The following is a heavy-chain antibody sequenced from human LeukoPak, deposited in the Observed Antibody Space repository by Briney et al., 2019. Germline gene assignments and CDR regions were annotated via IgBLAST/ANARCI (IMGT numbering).Heavy chain of an antibody. J-gene: IGHJ6*02. CDR2: ISYDGSNK. D-gene: IGHD2-2*01. CDR1: GFTVSSNY. Sequence: PGGSLRLSCAASGFTVSSNYMSWVRQAPGKGLEWVAVISYDGSNKYYADSVKGRFTISRDNSKNTLYLQMNSLRAEDTAVYYCAKDAGYCSSTSCAYYYYYGMDVWGQGTTVTVSS. V-gene: IGHV3-30*18. CDR3: AKDAGYCSSTSCAYYYYYGMDV.